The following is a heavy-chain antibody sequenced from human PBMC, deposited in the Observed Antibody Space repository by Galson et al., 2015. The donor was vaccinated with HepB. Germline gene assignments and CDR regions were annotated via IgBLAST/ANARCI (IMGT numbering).Heavy chain of an antibody. Sequence: ETLPLTCAVSGDSISSSNWWSWVRQSPGKGLEWMGGIYHSGGTNYNPSLKSRLTMSVDKSKSQFSLKLTSVTAADTAVYYCARHAALPARPLFDSWGPGTLVTVSS. CDR3: ARHAALPARPLFDS. J-gene: IGHJ4*02. CDR1: GDSISSSNW. V-gene: IGHV4-4*02. D-gene: IGHD6-6*01. CDR2: IYHSGGT.